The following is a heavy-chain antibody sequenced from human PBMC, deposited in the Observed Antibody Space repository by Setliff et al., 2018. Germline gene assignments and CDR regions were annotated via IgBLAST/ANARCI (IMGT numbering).Heavy chain of an antibody. CDR1: GGSISSGGYY. V-gene: IGHV4-31*11. CDR2: IYYSGST. Sequence: SETLSLTCAVSGGSISSGGYYWSWIRQHPGKGLEWIGYIYYSGSTYYNPSLKSRVTISVDTSKNQLSLKLSSVTAADTAVYYCARDLAIFGADAFDIWGQGTMVTVSS. D-gene: IGHD3-3*01. J-gene: IGHJ3*02. CDR3: ARDLAIFGADAFDI.